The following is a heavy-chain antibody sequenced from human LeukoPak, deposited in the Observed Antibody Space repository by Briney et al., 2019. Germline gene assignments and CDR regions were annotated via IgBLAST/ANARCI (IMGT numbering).Heavy chain of an antibody. V-gene: IGHV3-21*01. CDR1: GFTFSNYA. D-gene: IGHD3-22*01. CDR2: VSAIGGHT. CDR3: ASHRSTMIPLDY. Sequence: GGSLRLSCAASGFTFSNYAMSWVRQAPGKGPEWVSSVSAIGGHTYYADSVKGRFTISRDNAKNSLYLQMNSLRAEDTAVYYCASHRSTMIPLDYWGQGTLVTVSS. J-gene: IGHJ4*02.